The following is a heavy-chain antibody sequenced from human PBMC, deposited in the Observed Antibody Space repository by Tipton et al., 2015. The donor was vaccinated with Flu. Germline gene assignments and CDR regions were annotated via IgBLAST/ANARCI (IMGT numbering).Heavy chain of an antibody. Sequence: TLSLTCTVSGGSISSSSYYWGWIRQPPGKGLEWIGSIYHNSGSTYYNPSLKSRVTISVDTSKNQYSLKLSPVTAADTAVNYCARSSTAGEPLRPWGQGTLVTVSS. CDR3: ARSSTAGEPLRP. D-gene: IGHD2/OR15-2a*01. J-gene: IGHJ5*02. CDR2: IYHNSGST. CDR1: GGSISSSSYY. V-gene: IGHV4-39*07.